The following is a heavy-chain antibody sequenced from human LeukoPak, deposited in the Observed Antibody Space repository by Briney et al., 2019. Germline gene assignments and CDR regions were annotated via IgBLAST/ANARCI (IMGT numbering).Heavy chain of an antibody. D-gene: IGHD6-13*01. CDR3: ARSQSSSLIDY. Sequence: PGGSLRLSCAASGFTVSSSYMSWVRQAPGKGLEWVSVIYSGGSTYYADSVKGRFTISRDNSKNTLYLQMNSLRAEDTAVYFCARSQSSSLIDYWGLGTLVTVSS. CDR2: IYSGGST. J-gene: IGHJ4*02. CDR1: GFTVSSSY. V-gene: IGHV3-66*01.